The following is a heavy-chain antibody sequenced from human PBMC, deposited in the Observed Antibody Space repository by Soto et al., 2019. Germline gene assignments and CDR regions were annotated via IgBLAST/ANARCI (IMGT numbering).Heavy chain of an antibody. CDR3: ARDEPLDAFDI. CDR1: GSSISSGGYY. CDR2: IYYSGST. Sequence: SETLSLTCTVSGSSISSGGYYWSWIRQHPGKGLEWIGYIYYSGSTYYNPSLKSRVTISVDTSKNQFSLKLSSVTAADTAVYYCARDEPLDAFDIWGQGTMVTVSS. V-gene: IGHV4-31*03. J-gene: IGHJ3*02.